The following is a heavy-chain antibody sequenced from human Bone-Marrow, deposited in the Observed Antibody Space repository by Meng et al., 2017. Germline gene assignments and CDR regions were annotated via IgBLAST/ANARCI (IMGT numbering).Heavy chain of an antibody. CDR1: GFSLSTSGVC. Sequence: QIHLKDYGPTLVQPTQTLTLTCIFSGFSLSTSGVCVGWIRQPTGKALEWLALIDWNDDKRYSPSLKSRLTITKDTSKNQVVLTMTNMDPVDTATYYCAHDSYIAAADWFNPWGQGTLVTVSS. J-gene: IGHJ5*02. D-gene: IGHD6-13*01. CDR2: IDWNDDK. CDR3: AHDSYIAAADWFNP. V-gene: IGHV2-5*01.